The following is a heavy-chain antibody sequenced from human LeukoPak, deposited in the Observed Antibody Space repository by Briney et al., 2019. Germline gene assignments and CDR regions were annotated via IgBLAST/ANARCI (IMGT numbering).Heavy chain of an antibody. V-gene: IGHV6-1*01. Sequence: QTLSLTCDIFGDSVSSNSAAWNWIRQSPSRGLEWLGRTYYRSKWYNDYAVSVKSRITINPDTSKNQFSLKLSSVTAADTAVYYCARGSMPINWFDPWGQGTLVTVSS. CDR1: GDSVSSNSAA. J-gene: IGHJ5*02. CDR3: ARGSMPINWFDP. D-gene: IGHD2-2*01. CDR2: TYYRSKWYN.